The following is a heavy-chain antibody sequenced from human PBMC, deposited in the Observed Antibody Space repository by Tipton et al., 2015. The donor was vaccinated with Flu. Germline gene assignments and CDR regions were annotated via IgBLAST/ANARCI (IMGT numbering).Heavy chain of an antibody. J-gene: IGHJ4*02. V-gene: IGHV4-38-2*01. CDR1: GYPVADDYF. Sequence: TLSLTCSFSGYPVADDYFWGWIRQPPGKGLEWIATIHRSGSTKYNPSLKSRLTISVDTSKNQFSLRLSSATAADTAVYYCARHTGDSVRGVIDYWGQGTLVTVSS. CDR2: IHRSGST. D-gene: IGHD3-10*02. CDR3: ARHTGDSVRGVIDY.